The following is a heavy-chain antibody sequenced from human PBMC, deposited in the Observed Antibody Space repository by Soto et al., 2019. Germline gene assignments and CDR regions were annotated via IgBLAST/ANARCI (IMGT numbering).Heavy chain of an antibody. CDR3: ARHADFYTMPFDY. D-gene: IGHD2-2*01. J-gene: IGHJ4*02. CDR2: IYYSGST. V-gene: IGHV4-39*01. Sequence: SETLSLTCTVSGGSISSSSYYWGWIRRPPGKGLEWIGSIYYSGSTYYNPSLKSRVTISVDTSKNQFSLKLSSVTAADTAVYYCARHADFYTMPFDYWGQGTLVTVSS. CDR1: GGSISSSSYY.